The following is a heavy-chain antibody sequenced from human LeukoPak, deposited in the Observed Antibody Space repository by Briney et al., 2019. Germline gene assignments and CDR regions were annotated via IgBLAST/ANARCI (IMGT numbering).Heavy chain of an antibody. D-gene: IGHD1-26*01. Sequence: SETLSLTCAVYGGSFSGYYWSWIRQPPGKGLEWIGEINHSGSTNYHPSLKSRVTISVDTSKNQFSLKLSSVTAADTAVYYCARGSGRYSGSRPFDYWGQGTLVTVSS. J-gene: IGHJ4*02. CDR3: ARGSGRYSGSRPFDY. CDR2: INHSGST. V-gene: IGHV4-34*01. CDR1: GGSFSGYY.